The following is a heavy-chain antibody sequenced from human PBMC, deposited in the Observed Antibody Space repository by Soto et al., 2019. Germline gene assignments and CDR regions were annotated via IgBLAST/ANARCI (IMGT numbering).Heavy chain of an antibody. D-gene: IGHD6-6*01. CDR3: ARVFGVGSGVAARLYYFDY. CDR1: GFTFSSYW. V-gene: IGHV3-7*01. J-gene: IGHJ4*02. CDR2: IKQDGSEK. Sequence: EVQLVESGGGLVQPGGSLRLSCAASGFTFSSYWMSWVRQAPGKGLEWVANIKQDGSEKYYVDSVKGRFTISRDNAKNSLYLQMNSLRAEDTAVYYCARVFGVGSGVAARLYYFDYWGQGTLVTVSS.